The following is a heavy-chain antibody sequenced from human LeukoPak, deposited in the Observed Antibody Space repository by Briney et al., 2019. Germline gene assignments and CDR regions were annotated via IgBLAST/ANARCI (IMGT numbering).Heavy chain of an antibody. J-gene: IGHJ4*02. Sequence: GESQNISCKGSGYSFTSYWIVCVRQMPGKGLEFMGIIYPGDSDTRYSPSFQGQVTISADTSISTAYLQWSSLKASDTAMYFFASRRRHTRLTFDYWGQGTLVTVSS. D-gene: IGHD3-9*01. CDR3: ASRRRHTRLTFDY. CDR1: GYSFTSYW. V-gene: IGHV5-51*01. CDR2: IYPGDSDT.